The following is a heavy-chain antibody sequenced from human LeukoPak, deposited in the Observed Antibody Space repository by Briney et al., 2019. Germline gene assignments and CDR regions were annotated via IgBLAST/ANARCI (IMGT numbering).Heavy chain of an antibody. D-gene: IGHD5-18*01. Sequence: GGSQRLSCAASGFIFSNYNMNWVRQAPGKGLEWVSYISSTSSSIYYADSVKGRFTISGDNAKNSLYLQMSSLRAEDTGVYYCARALGYSYGYVIDYWGQGTLVTVSS. J-gene: IGHJ4*02. CDR2: ISSTSSSI. CDR1: GFIFSNYN. V-gene: IGHV3-48*01. CDR3: ARALGYSYGYVIDY.